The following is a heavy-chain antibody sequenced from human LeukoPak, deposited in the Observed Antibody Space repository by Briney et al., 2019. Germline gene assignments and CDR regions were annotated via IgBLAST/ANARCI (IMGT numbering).Heavy chain of an antibody. CDR3: ARDSLLPLDY. V-gene: IGHV4-38-2*02. J-gene: IGHJ4*02. CDR1: GYSISSGYY. D-gene: IGHD1-26*01. Sequence: PSETLSLTCTVSGYSISSGYYWGWIRQPPGKGLEWIGSIYHSGSTYYNPSLKSRVTISVDTSKNQFSLKLSSVTAADTVVYYCARDSLLPLDYWGQGTLVTVSP. CDR2: IYHSGST.